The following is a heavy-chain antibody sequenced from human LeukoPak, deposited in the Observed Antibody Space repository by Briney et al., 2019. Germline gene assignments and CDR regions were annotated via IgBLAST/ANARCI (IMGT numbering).Heavy chain of an antibody. CDR3: ATDGAGFDT. J-gene: IGHJ5*02. Sequence: PGGSLRLSCAASGFTFNDYYMSWIRQAPGKGLEWLSYINIGGTNTHYADSVKGRFTISRDNAKKSLYLEMNNLRAKDTAVYCCATDGAGFDTWGQGVLVTVSS. CDR2: INIGGTNT. CDR1: GFTFNDYY. V-gene: IGHV3-11*01.